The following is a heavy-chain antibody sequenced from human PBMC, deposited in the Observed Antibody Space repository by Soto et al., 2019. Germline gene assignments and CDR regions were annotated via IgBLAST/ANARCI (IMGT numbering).Heavy chain of an antibody. CDR1: GFIFSTYG. CDR3: AKDLILTTITTVGD. V-gene: IGHV3-30*18. D-gene: IGHD4-17*01. J-gene: IGHJ4*02. CDR2: ISYDGNNK. Sequence: QVQLVESGGGVVQPGRSLRLSCAASGFIFSTYGMHWVRQAPGKGLEWLSVISYDGNNKYYADSVKGRFTISRDNSKNTLWLPMDSLSTEETAVYYCAKDLILTTITTVGDWGQGTLVTFSS.